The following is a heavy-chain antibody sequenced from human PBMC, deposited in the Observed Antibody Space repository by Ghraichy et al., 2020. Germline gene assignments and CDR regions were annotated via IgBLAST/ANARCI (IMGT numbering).Heavy chain of an antibody. J-gene: IGHJ6*02. CDR1: GGSFSGYY. CDR3: ARGPTGAKYYDFWSRYYYGMDV. CDR2: INHSGST. D-gene: IGHD3-3*01. V-gene: IGHV4-34*01. Sequence: SETLSLTCAVYGGSFSGYYWSWIRQPPGKGLEWIGEINHSGSTNYNPSLKSRVTISVDTSKNQFSLKLSSVTAADTAVYYCARGPTGAKYYDFWSRYYYGMDVWGQGTTVTVSS.